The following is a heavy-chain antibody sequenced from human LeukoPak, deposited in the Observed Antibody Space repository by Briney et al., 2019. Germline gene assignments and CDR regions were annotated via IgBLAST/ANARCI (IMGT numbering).Heavy chain of an antibody. CDR3: ARDAYVSYYSYGMDV. Sequence: SETLSLTCTVSGGSISSYYWSWIRQPPGKGLEWIGYIYYSGSTNYNPSLKSRVTISVDTSKNQFSLKLTSVTAADTAVYYCARDAYVSYYSYGMDVWGKGTTVTVSS. J-gene: IGHJ6*04. CDR1: GGSISSYY. CDR2: IYYSGST. D-gene: IGHD3-16*01. V-gene: IGHV4-59*01.